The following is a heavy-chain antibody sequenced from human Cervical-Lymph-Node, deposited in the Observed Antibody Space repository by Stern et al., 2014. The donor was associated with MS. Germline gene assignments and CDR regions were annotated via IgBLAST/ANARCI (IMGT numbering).Heavy chain of an antibody. Sequence: MQLVQSGAEVKKPGESLKISCKGSGYSFTSYWIGWVRQMPGKGLEWMGIIYPGDSDTRYSPSFQGQVTISADKSISTAYLQWSSLKASDTAMYYCARQRAAAGIYYYYGMEVWGQGTTVTVSS. CDR1: GYSFTSYW. CDR2: IYPGDSDT. J-gene: IGHJ6*02. CDR3: ARQRAAAGIYYYYGMEV. V-gene: IGHV5-51*01. D-gene: IGHD6-13*01.